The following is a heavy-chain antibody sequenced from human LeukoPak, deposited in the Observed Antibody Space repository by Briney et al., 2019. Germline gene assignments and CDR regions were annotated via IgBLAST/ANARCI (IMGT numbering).Heavy chain of an antibody. CDR2: IWFDGGSK. CDR1: EITFESYG. Sequence: GGSLRLSCVASEITFESYGMHWVRQAPGKGLEWVAVIWFDGGSKYYADSVKGRFTISRDNSKNTLYLEMNSLRAEDTAVYYCARDGHGGNTYYYYYMTSGAKGPRSPSP. D-gene: IGHD2-15*01. J-gene: IGHJ6*03. V-gene: IGHV3-33*01. CDR3: ARDGHGGNTYYYYYMTS.